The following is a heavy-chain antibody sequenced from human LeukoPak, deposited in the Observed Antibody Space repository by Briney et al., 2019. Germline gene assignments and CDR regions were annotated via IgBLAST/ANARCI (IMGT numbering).Heavy chain of an antibody. Sequence: GGSLRLSCAASGFTFSSYSMNWVRQSPGKGLEWVSSITSSSSYIYYADSVKGRFSISRDSSKNILYLQMNSLRAEDTAVYYCAKDRCSNGIGCYYYYMDVWGKGTTVTISS. J-gene: IGHJ6*03. D-gene: IGHD2-8*01. CDR1: GFTFSSYS. CDR2: ITSSSSYI. CDR3: AKDRCSNGIGCYYYYMDV. V-gene: IGHV3-21*01.